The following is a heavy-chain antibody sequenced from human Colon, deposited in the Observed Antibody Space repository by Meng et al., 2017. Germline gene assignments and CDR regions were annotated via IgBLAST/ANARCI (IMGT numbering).Heavy chain of an antibody. CDR2: INEDGSEK. D-gene: IGHD1-14*01. V-gene: IGHV3-7*01. CDR1: GFTFRSYW. CDR3: ARDRAETAETTDHAFDI. Sequence: GESLKIPCEVSGFTFRSYWMSWVRQVPGKGLEWVANINEDGSEKYHVDSVRGRFTISRDNDKKSVDLQMNRLTVEDTAMYYCARDRAETAETTDHAFDIWGQGTMVTVSS. J-gene: IGHJ3*02.